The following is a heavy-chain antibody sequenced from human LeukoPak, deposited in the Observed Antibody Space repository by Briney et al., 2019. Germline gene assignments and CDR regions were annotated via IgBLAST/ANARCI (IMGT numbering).Heavy chain of an antibody. D-gene: IGHD6-6*01. V-gene: IGHV4-34*01. Sequence: SETLSLTCAVYGGSFSGYYWSWIRQPPGKGLEWIGEINYSGSTNYNPSLKSRVTISVDTSKNQFSLKLSSVTAANTAVYYCARARGIAAPPRPHLPFDYWGQGTLVTVSS. CDR1: GGSFSGYY. CDR3: ARARGIAAPPRPHLPFDY. CDR2: INYSGST. J-gene: IGHJ4*02.